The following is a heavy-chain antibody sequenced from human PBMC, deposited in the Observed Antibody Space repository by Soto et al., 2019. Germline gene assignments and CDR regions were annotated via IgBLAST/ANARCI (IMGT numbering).Heavy chain of an antibody. CDR1: GGTFSSYA. J-gene: IGHJ4*02. CDR2: IIPIFGTA. V-gene: IGHV1-69*12. D-gene: IGHD5-12*01. Sequence: QVQLVQSGAEVKKPGSSVKVSCNASGGTFSSYAISWVRQAPGQGLEWMGGIIPIFGTANYAQKFQGRVTITADESTCTAYMELSSLRSEDTAVYYCAREGDSGYAPNWGQGTLVTVSS. CDR3: AREGDSGYAPN.